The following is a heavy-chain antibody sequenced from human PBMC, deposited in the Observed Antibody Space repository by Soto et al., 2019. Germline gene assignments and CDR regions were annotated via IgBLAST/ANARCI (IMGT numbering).Heavy chain of an antibody. CDR2: IYYTGNT. CDR1: GGSISSGTFY. D-gene: IGHD3-22*01. Sequence: TLSLTCTVSGGSISSGTFYWSWFRQHPGKGLEWIGYIYYTGNTYYNPSLKSRLTISVDTSKNQFSLTLSSVTAADTAVYYCARVGRVSNGGYLDYWGQGTLVTVSS. J-gene: IGHJ4*02. V-gene: IGHV4-31*03. CDR3: ARVGRVSNGGYLDY.